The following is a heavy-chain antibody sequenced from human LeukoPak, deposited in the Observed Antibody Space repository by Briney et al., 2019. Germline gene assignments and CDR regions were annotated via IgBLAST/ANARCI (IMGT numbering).Heavy chain of an antibody. CDR2: IYYSGST. V-gene: IGHV4-59*01. Sequence: SETLSLTYTVSGGSISSYYWSWIRQPPGKGLEWIGYIYYSGSTNYNPSLKSRVTISVDTSKNQFSLKLSSVTAADTAVYYCARDSGWYGFGAFDIWGQGTMVTVSS. D-gene: IGHD6-19*01. CDR3: ARDSGWYGFGAFDI. CDR1: GGSISSYY. J-gene: IGHJ3*02.